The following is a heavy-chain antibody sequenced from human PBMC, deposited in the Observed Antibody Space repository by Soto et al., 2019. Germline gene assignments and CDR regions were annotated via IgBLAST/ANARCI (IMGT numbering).Heavy chain of an antibody. CDR2: ISYDGSNK. CDR1: GVPISSYS. Sequence: PLTLSCPAAGVPISSYSMHWVRQAPGKGLEWVAVISYDGSNKYYADSVKGRFTFSRDDSKNTAYLQMNTLKPEDTAVYYCARGQGAAIGDYYYHGMYVWGQGTTVTVSS. V-gene: IGHV3-30-3*01. CDR3: ARGQGAAIGDYYYHGMYV. J-gene: IGHJ6*02. D-gene: IGHD2-2*02.